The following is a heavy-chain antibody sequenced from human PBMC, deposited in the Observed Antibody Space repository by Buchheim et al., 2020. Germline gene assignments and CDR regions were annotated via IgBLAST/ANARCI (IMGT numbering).Heavy chain of an antibody. V-gene: IGHV4-34*01. D-gene: IGHD1-1*01. CDR1: GGSFSGYY. Sequence: QVQLQQWGAGLLKPSETLSLTCAVYGGSFSGYYWSWIRQPPGKGLEWIGEINHSGSTNYNPSLKSRVTISVDTSKNQFSLTLSSVTAADTAVYYCARENGYYYYGMDVWGQGTT. CDR3: ARENGYYYYGMDV. J-gene: IGHJ6*02. CDR2: INHSGST.